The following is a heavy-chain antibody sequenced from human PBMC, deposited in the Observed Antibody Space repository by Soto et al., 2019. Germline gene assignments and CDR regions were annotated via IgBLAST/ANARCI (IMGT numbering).Heavy chain of an antibody. CDR2: VDVAGDT. V-gene: IGHV3-13*01. CDR3: ARDGGYSYGEYYFDY. D-gene: IGHD5-18*01. J-gene: IGHJ4*02. Sequence: GGSLRLSCAASGFTLSSYDMHWVRQATGKGLEWVSVVDVAGDTKYSDSVKGRFTISRENAKNTLYLQMNSLRAEDTAVYYCARDGGYSYGEYYFDYWGQGTLVTVSS. CDR1: GFTLSSYD.